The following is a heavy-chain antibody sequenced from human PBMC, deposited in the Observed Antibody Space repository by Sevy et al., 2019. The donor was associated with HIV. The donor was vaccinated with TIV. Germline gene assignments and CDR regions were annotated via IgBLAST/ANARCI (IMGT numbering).Heavy chain of an antibody. J-gene: IGHJ4*02. CDR3: AGEGGTRPHDY. Sequence: GGSLRLSCAASGFAFYDYSMSWIRQAPGKGLEWVSTLSFGCGKIKYADSLKGRFPISRNNSKNSFYLQMDNLRVEDSALYYCAGEGGTRPHDYWGQGTRVTVSS. CDR1: GFAFYDYS. V-gene: IGHV3-23*01. CDR2: LSFGCGKI. D-gene: IGHD2-8*01.